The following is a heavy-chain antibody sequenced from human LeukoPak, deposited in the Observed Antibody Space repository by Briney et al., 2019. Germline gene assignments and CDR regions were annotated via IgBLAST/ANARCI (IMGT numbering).Heavy chain of an antibody. J-gene: IGHJ1*01. CDR2: ISGSGFST. CDR1: GFTFSTYA. D-gene: IGHD6-13*01. V-gene: IGHV3-23*01. Sequence: AGGSLRLSCAASGFTFSTYAMSWVRQAPGKGLEWVPAISGSGFSTYYADSVKGRFTISRDNSKNTLYLQMNRLRAEDTAVYYCARGEAAAATKGYFQDWGQGTLVTVSS. CDR3: ARGEAAAATKGYFQD.